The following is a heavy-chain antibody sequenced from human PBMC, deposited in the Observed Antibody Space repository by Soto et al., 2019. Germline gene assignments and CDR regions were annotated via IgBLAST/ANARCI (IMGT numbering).Heavy chain of an antibody. D-gene: IGHD3-10*01. V-gene: IGHV3-23*01. CDR1: GFTFSSYA. CDR2: ISGSGGST. J-gene: IGHJ4*02. CDR3: ARGGFPAEYYYGSGSPSLDY. Sequence: GSLRLSCAASGFTFSSYAMSWVRQAPGKGLEWVSAISGSGGSTYYADSVKGRFTISRDNSKNTLYLQMNSLRAEDTAVYYCARGGFPAEYYYGSGSPSLDYWGQGTLVTVSS.